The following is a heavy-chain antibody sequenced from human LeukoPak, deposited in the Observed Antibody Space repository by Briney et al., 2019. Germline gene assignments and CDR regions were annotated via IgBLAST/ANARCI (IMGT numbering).Heavy chain of an antibody. D-gene: IGHD2-8*01. CDR2: IYSGGST. CDR3: AASGYSTRWYYYDF. CDR1: GFTVSSNY. J-gene: IGHJ4*02. Sequence: GGSLRLSCAASGFTVSSNYMSWVRQAPGKGLEWVSVIYSGGSTYYADSVKGRFTISRDNSKNTLYLQMNSLRAEDTAVYYCAASGYSTRWYYYDFWGQGTLVTVSS. V-gene: IGHV3-66*01.